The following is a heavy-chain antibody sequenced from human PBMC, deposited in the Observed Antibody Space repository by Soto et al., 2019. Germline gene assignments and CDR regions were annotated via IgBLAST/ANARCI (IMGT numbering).Heavy chain of an antibody. Sequence: SETLSLPCTVSGGSISSGGYYWSWIRQHPGKGLEWIGYIYYTGSTYYNPSLKSRVTISVDTSKNQFSLQLSSVTAADSAVYYCARESRDFYYYYLDVWGKGTTVTVSS. V-gene: IGHV4-31*02. CDR1: GGSISSGGYY. CDR2: IYYTGST. J-gene: IGHJ6*03. CDR3: ARESRDFYYYYLDV.